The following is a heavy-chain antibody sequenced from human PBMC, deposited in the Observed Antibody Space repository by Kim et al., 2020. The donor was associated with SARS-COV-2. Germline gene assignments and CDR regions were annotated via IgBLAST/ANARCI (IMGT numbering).Heavy chain of an antibody. J-gene: IGHJ3*02. D-gene: IGHD2-15*01. V-gene: IGHV3-23*01. Sequence: YADSVKGRFTISRDNSKNTLYLQMNSLRAEDTAVYYCAKDCSGGSSAFDIWGQGTMVTVSS. CDR3: AKDCSGGSSAFDI.